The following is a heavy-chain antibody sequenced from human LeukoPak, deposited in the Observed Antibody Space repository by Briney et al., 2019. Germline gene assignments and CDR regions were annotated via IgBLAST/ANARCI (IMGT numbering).Heavy chain of an antibody. CDR1: GGSFSGYY. CDR2: INHSGST. CDR3: ARDPKFKYTWTQGWFDP. Sequence: SETLSLTCAVYGGSFSGYYWSWIRQPPGKGLELVGEINHSGSTNYNPSLKSRVTISVDTSKNQFSLMLSSVTAAATAVYYCARDPKFKYTWTQGWFDPWGQGTLVTVSS. D-gene: IGHD1-20*01. J-gene: IGHJ5*02. V-gene: IGHV4-34*01.